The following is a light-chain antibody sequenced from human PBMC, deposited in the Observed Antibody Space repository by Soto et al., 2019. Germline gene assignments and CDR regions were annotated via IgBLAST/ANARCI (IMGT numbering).Light chain of an antibody. CDR2: LNSDGSH. CDR3: QTWGTAIHDVV. Sequence: QLVLTQSPSASASLGASVKLTCTLRSGHSNYAIAWHQQQPGKGPRYLMKLNSDGSHNKGDGIPDRFSGSSSGAERHLSISSLQSEHEADYYCQTWGTAIHDVVFDGGTKFTVL. CDR1: SGHSNYA. J-gene: IGLJ2*01. V-gene: IGLV4-69*01.